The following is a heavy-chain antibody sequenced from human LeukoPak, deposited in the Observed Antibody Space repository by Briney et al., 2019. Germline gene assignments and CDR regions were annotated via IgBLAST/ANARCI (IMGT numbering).Heavy chain of an antibody. V-gene: IGHV1-69*05. Sequence: SVKVSCKASGGTFSSYAISWVRQAPGQGLEWMGRMIPIFGTANYAQKFQGRVTITTDESTSTAYMELSSLRSEDTAVYYCARDVVIPKSFDYWGQGTLVTVSS. D-gene: IGHD3-22*01. J-gene: IGHJ4*02. CDR3: ARDVVIPKSFDY. CDR2: MIPIFGTA. CDR1: GGTFSSYA.